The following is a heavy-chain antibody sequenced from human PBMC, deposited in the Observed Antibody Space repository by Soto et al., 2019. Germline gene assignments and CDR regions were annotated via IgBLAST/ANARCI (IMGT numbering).Heavy chain of an antibody. V-gene: IGHV4-59*01. CDR1: GVSISSYY. J-gene: IGHJ4*02. D-gene: IGHD3-3*01. Sequence: SDTLSLTCTVSGVSISSYYWSWLRQPPGKGLEWIGYIYYSGSTNYNPSLKSRVTISVDTSKNQFSLKLSSVTAADTAVYYCARRNIWSGYYVFDYCGQGTLVTVSS. CDR3: ARRNIWSGYYVFDY. CDR2: IYYSGST.